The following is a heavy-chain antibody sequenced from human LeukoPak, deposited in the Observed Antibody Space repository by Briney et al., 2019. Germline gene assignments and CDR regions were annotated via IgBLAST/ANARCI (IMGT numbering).Heavy chain of an antibody. Sequence: SETLSLTCTVSGGSISSSSYYWGWIRQPPGKGLEWIGSIYYSGSTYYNPSLKSRVTISPGTSKNQFSLKLISVTAADTAVYYCVRDSGSTWTLADYWGQGTLVTVSS. CDR2: IYYSGST. CDR1: GGSISSSSYY. V-gene: IGHV4-39*07. D-gene: IGHD6-13*01. CDR3: VRDSGSTWTLADY. J-gene: IGHJ4*02.